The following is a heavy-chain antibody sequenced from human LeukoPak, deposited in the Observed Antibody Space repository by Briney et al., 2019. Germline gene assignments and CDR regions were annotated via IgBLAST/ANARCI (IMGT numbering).Heavy chain of an antibody. CDR2: ISLGSETI. CDR3: ARDPSSGWYAYFDY. J-gene: IGHJ4*02. CDR1: GFKFSDYN. D-gene: IGHD6-19*01. Sequence: GGSLRLSCVGYGFKFSDYNMNWIRQAPGKGLEWISYISLGSETIYYADSVKGRFTISRDNAKNTLYLQMNSLRGEGTAVYYCARDPSSGWYAYFDYWGQGTLVTVSS. V-gene: IGHV3-48*04.